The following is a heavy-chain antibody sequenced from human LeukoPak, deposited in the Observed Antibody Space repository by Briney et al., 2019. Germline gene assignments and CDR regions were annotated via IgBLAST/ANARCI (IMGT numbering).Heavy chain of an antibody. Sequence: SQTLSLTCAISGDSVSSNSAAWNWIRQSPSRGLEWLGRTYFRSKWDNDYAVSAKSRITIKSDTSKNQFSLQLNSVTPEDTAVYYCAREYFHGSGSYYSFDYWGQGTLVTVSS. CDR2: TYFRSKWDN. V-gene: IGHV6-1*01. J-gene: IGHJ4*02. D-gene: IGHD3-10*01. CDR3: AREYFHGSGSYYSFDY. CDR1: GDSVSSNSAA.